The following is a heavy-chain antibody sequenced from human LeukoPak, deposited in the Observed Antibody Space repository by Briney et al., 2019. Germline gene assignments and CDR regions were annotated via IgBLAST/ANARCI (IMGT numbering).Heavy chain of an antibody. Sequence: GGSLRLSCAASQFTFSSYGMHWVRQAPGKGLEWVAFIRYDGGNEYYADSVKGRFTISRDNSKNTLYLQMNSLRAEDTAVYYCTKEGSGSHRGPYYFDYWGQGTLVTVSS. D-gene: IGHD1-26*01. V-gene: IGHV3-30*02. CDR2: IRYDGGNE. J-gene: IGHJ4*02. CDR1: QFTFSSYG. CDR3: TKEGSGSHRGPYYFDY.